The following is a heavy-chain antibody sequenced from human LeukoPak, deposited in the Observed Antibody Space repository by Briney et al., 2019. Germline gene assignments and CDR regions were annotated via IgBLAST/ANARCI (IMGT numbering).Heavy chain of an antibody. D-gene: IGHD4-17*01. CDR3: ARTVTYNKDDAFDI. CDR1: GYTFTSYD. J-gene: IGHJ3*02. Sequence: GASVKVSCKASGYTFTSYDINWVRQATGQGLEWMGWMNPNSGNTGYAQKFQGRVTMTRNTSISTAYMELSSLRSEDTAVYYCARTVTYNKDDAFDIWGQGTMVTVSS. CDR2: MNPNSGNT. V-gene: IGHV1-8*01.